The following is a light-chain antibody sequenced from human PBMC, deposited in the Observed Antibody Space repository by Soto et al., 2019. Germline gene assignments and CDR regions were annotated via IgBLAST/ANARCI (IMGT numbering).Light chain of an antibody. CDR1: QSVSSN. V-gene: IGKV3-15*01. CDR3: QQYNNWLRT. Sequence: VMTQSPATLSVSPWERATLSCRASQSVSSNLAWYQQKPGQAPRLLIYGASTRATGIPARFSGSGSGTEFTLTISSLQSEDFAVYYCQQYNNWLRTFGQGTKVDIK. J-gene: IGKJ1*01. CDR2: GAS.